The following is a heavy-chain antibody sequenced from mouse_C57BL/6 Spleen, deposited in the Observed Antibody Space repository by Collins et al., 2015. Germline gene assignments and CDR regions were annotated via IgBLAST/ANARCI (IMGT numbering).Heavy chain of an antibody. V-gene: IGHV1-77*01. Sequence: GKATLTADKSSSTAYMQLSSLTSEDSAVYFCARSGSSEYFDVWGTGTTVTVSS. CDR3: ARSGSSEYFDV. D-gene: IGHD1-1*01. J-gene: IGHJ1*03.